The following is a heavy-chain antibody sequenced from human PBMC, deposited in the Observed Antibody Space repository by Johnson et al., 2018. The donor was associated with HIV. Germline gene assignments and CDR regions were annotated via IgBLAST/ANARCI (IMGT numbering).Heavy chain of an antibody. J-gene: IGHJ3*02. V-gene: IGHV3-53*01. CDR1: GFTVSSNY. CDR3: ARAIAVAADAFDI. Sequence: EVQVLESGGGLIQPGGSLRLSCAASGFTVSSNYMSWVRQAPGKGLEWVSVIYSGGSTYYADSVKGRFTISRDNSKNTLYLQMNSLRAEDTAVYYCARAIAVAADAFDIWGQGTMVTVSS. D-gene: IGHD6-19*01. CDR2: IYSGGST.